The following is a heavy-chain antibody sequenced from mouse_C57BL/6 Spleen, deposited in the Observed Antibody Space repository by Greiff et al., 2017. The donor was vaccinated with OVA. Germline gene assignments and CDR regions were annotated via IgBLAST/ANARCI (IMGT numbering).Heavy chain of an antibody. D-gene: IGHD2-4*01. CDR1: GFTFSSYA. CDR2: ISDGGSYT. CDR3: ARDGGLRYFDV. J-gene: IGHJ1*03. V-gene: IGHV5-4*01. Sequence: EVHLVESGGGLVKPGGSLKLSCAASGFTFSSYAMSWVRQTPEKRLEWVATISDGGSYTYYPDNVKGRFTISRDNAKNNLYLQMSHLKSEDTAMYYCARDGGLRYFDVWGTGTTVTVSS.